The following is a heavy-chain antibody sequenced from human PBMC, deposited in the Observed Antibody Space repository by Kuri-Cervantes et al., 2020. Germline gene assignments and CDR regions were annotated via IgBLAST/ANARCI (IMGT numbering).Heavy chain of an antibody. CDR1: GGTFSSYA. D-gene: IGHD3/OR15-3a*01. V-gene: IGHV1-46*01. CDR3: AREGDWGRGSNPFDY. Sequence: ASVKVSCKASGGTFSSYAISWVRQAPGQGLEWMEIINPRGGSITYAQKFQGRVTMTRDTSTSTAYMELSSLRSEDTAVYYCAREGDWGRGSNPFDYWGQGTLVTVSS. J-gene: IGHJ4*02. CDR2: INPRGGSI.